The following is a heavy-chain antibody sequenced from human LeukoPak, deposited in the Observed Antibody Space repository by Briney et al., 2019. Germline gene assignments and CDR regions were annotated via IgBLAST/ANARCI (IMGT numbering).Heavy chain of an antibody. CDR1: SGSFGAYY. J-gene: IGHJ4*02. V-gene: IGHV4-34*01. CDR3: ARQGYNWNSLFEY. CDR2: IYYSGST. Sequence: SETLSLTCAVYSGSFGAYYWSWIRQPPGKGLEWIGSIYYSGSTYYNPSLKSRVTISVDTSKNQFSLKLSSVTAADTAVYYCARQGYNWNSLFEYWGQGTLVTVSS. D-gene: IGHD1-7*01.